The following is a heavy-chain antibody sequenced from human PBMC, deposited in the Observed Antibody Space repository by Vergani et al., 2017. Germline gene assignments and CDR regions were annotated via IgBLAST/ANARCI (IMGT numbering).Heavy chain of an antibody. D-gene: IGHD1-26*01. J-gene: IGHJ5*02. Sequence: QVQLVQSGAEVKKPGASVKVSCKASGYTFTSYAMHWVRQAPGQRLEWMGWINAGNGNTKYSQQFQGRVTITRDTSASPAYMELGSLRSEDTVVYYCAGAIGGATDPWGQGTLVTVSS. V-gene: IGHV1-3*01. CDR1: GYTFTSYA. CDR2: INAGNGNT. CDR3: AGAIGGATDP.